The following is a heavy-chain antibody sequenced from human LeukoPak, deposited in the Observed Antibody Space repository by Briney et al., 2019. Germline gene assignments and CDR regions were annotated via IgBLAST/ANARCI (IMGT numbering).Heavy chain of an antibody. CDR1: GGSFSGYY. Sequence: PSETLSLTCAVYGGSFSGYYWSWFRQPPGRGLEWIGELNHSGSTNYNPSLKSRVTISVDTSKNQFSLKLSSVTAADTAVYYCARGPPYCSGGSCYYGAFDIWGQGTMVTVSS. J-gene: IGHJ3*02. CDR2: LNHSGST. CDR3: ARGPPYCSGGSCYYGAFDI. V-gene: IGHV4-34*01. D-gene: IGHD2-15*01.